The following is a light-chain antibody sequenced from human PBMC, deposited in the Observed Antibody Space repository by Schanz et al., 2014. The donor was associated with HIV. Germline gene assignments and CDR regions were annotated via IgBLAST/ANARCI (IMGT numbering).Light chain of an antibody. CDR3: SSFRSNTTWV. CDR2: DFA. V-gene: IGLV2-14*02. J-gene: IGLJ3*02. CDR1: SNDVGTTDR. Sequence: QSALAQPASVSGSPGQSITISCTGTSNDVGTTDRVSWYQQHPDKAPKLVISDFANRPSGISPRFSASKSDNTASLTISGLQADDEADYYCSSFRSNTTWVFGGGTKLTVL.